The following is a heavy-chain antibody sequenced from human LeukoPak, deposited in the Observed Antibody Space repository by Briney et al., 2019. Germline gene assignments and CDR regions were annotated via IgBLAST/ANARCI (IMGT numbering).Heavy chain of an antibody. CDR1: GFTFDDYA. CDR3: ARNEVGDDYYDSSGYYSAFDY. D-gene: IGHD3-22*01. Sequence: GGSLRLSCAASGFTFDDYAMHWVRQAPGKGLEWVSGISWNSGSIGYADSVKGRFTISRDNAKNSLYLQMNSLRAEDTAVYYCARNEVGDDYYDSSGYYSAFDYWGQGTLVTVSS. CDR2: ISWNSGSI. J-gene: IGHJ4*02. V-gene: IGHV3-9*01.